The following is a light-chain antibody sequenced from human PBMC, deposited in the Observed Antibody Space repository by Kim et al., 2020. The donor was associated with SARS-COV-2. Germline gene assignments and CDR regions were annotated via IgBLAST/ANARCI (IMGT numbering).Light chain of an antibody. V-gene: IGLV1-51*01. CDR1: SSNIGTNY. J-gene: IGLJ3*02. CDR2: DNN. CDR3: GTWDSSLSVWL. Sequence: QKVTISCSGGSSNIGTNYVSWYQQLPGTVPKVLIYDNNKRPSGIPDRFSGSKSGTSGTLDITGLQTGDEAVYYCGTWDSSLSVWLFGGGTQLTVL.